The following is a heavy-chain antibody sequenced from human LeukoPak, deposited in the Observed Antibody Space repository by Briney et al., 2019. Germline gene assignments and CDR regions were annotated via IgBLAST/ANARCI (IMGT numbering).Heavy chain of an antibody. V-gene: IGHV6-1*01. D-gene: IGHD1-1*01. J-gene: IGHJ4*02. CDR1: GDSVSSSSAA. CDR2: TYYRSKWYN. Sequence: SQTLSLTCAISGDSVSSSSAAWSWIRQSPSRGLEWLGRTYYRSKWYNDYAVSVKSRITINPDTSKNQFSLQLNSMAPEDTAVYYCAREGSEGYSFDYWGRGTLVTVSS. CDR3: AREGSEGYSFDY.